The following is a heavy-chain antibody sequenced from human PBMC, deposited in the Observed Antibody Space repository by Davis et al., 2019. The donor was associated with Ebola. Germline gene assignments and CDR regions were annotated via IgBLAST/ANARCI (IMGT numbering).Heavy chain of an antibody. CDR2: ISGSSSTI. D-gene: IGHD4-23*01. Sequence: GESLKISCAASGFTFSTYSMNWVRQAPGKGLEWVSYISGSSSTIYYADSVKGRFTISRDNAKNSLYLQMSSLRAEDTAVYYCASESYGGTWELDYWGQGTLVTVSS. CDR1: GFTFSTYS. CDR3: ASESYGGTWELDY. V-gene: IGHV3-48*04. J-gene: IGHJ4*02.